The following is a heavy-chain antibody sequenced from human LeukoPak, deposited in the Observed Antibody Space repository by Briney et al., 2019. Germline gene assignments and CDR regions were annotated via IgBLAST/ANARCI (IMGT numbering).Heavy chain of an antibody. D-gene: IGHD3-3*01. J-gene: IGHJ6*03. Sequence: SQTLSLTCTVSGGSISSGGYHWSWIRQHPGKGLEWIGTISHSGSTYYNPSLKSRVTISVDTSKNQFSLKLSSVAAADTAVYYCARGVVIGPDYYYYYMDVWGKGTTVTVSS. V-gene: IGHV4-31*03. CDR1: GGSISSGGYH. CDR3: ARGVVIGPDYYYYYMDV. CDR2: ISHSGST.